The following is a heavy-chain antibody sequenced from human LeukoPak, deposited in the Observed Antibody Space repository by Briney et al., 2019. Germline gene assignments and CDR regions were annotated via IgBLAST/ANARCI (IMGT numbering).Heavy chain of an antibody. Sequence: ASVKVSCKVSGYTLTELSMHWVGQAPGKGLEWMGGFDPEDGETIYAQKFQGRVTMTEDTSTDTAYMELSSLRSEDTAVYYCATTDMMSSYYFDYWGQGTLVTVSS. CDR3: ATTDMMSSYYFDY. J-gene: IGHJ4*02. CDR1: GYTLTELS. CDR2: FDPEDGET. D-gene: IGHD3-16*01. V-gene: IGHV1-24*01.